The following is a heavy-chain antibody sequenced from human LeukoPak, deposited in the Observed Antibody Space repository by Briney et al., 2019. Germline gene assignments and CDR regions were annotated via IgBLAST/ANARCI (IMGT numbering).Heavy chain of an antibody. CDR1: GYTFTDNY. CDR3: VRDLTNPASGDY. CDR2: MHANTGDT. J-gene: IGHJ4*02. V-gene: IGHV1-2*02. Sequence: ASVKVSCKASGYTFTDNYIHWVRQAPGHGLECMGWMHANTGDTVYVQKFQGRVTFTRDTSISTAYMELHRLGSDDTAVYYCVRDLTNPASGDYRGQGTLVTVSS. D-gene: IGHD1-14*01.